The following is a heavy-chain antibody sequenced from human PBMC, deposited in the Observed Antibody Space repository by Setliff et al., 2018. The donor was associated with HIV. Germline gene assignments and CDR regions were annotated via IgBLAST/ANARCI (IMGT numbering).Heavy chain of an antibody. J-gene: IGHJ4*02. CDR3: ARGRRSSSWYVYH. CDR1: GGSISSHY. V-gene: IGHV4-59*08. CDR2: IYYSGST. D-gene: IGHD6-13*01. Sequence: PSETLSLTCTVSGGSISSHYWSWIRQPPGKGLEWIGSIYYSGSTNYNPSLKSRVTISVDTSTNQFSLKLSSVTAADTAMYYCARGRRSSSWYVYHWGQGTLVTVSS.